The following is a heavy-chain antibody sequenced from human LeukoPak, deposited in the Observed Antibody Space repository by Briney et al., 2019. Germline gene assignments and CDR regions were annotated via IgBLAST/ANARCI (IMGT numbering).Heavy chain of an antibody. V-gene: IGHV4-59*01. CDR2: IYYSGST. D-gene: IGHD3-9*01. J-gene: IGHJ5*02. CDR1: GGSISSYY. CDR3: ARDYHDILTGYGWFDP. Sequence: SETLSLTCTVSGGSISSYYWSWIRQPPGKGLEWIGYIYYSGSTNYNPSLKSRVTISVDTSKNQFSLKLSSVTAADTAVYYCARDYHDILTGYGWFDPWGQGTLVTVSS.